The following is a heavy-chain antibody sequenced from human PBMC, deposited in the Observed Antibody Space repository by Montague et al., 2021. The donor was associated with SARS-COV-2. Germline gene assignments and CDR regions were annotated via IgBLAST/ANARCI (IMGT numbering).Heavy chain of an antibody. CDR2: TNYRSKWTS. D-gene: IGHD4-17*01. CDR1: GDSVWSNTAA. CDR3: VRDTGSAQAGFDA. J-gene: IGHJ4*02. Sequence: CAISGDSVWSNTAAWNWIRQSPSGGLEWLGRTNYRSKWTSDYATSVEGRISIDPDTSKNQFFLHLRSVTPEDTGVYYCVRDTGSAQAGFDAWGQGAPATVSS. V-gene: IGHV6-1*01.